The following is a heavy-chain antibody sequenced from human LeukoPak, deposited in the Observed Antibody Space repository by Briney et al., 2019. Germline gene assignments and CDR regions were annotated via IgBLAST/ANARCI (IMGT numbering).Heavy chain of an antibody. CDR2: IHYSESS. J-gene: IGHJ6*02. Sequence: PSETLSLTCTDCAGSISTYYWIWIRQPPPEGLEWIGYIHYSESSDYDPSLKTRVTISLDTSNNQFSLKLSSVTVADTAVYYCARRHPGRGMDVWGQGTTVTVSS. V-gene: IGHV4-59*08. CDR1: AGSISTYY. CDR3: ARRHPGRGMDV.